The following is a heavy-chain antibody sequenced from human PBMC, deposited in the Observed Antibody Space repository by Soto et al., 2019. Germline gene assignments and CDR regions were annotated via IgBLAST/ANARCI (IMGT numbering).Heavy chain of an antibody. CDR2: IIPIFGIG. CDR3: ARSAITLFGVVSIPPHYYSVMDV. Sequence: QVQLVQSGAEVKKPGSSVKVSCKASGGTFNRYAISWVRQAPGQGLEWMGGIIPIFGIGNDAQRFQGRVTITADESTGTAYMELSSLRSEDTGVYYCARSAITLFGVVSIPPHYYSVMDVWGQGTKVTVSS. D-gene: IGHD3-3*01. J-gene: IGHJ6*02. CDR1: GGTFNRYA. V-gene: IGHV1-69*01.